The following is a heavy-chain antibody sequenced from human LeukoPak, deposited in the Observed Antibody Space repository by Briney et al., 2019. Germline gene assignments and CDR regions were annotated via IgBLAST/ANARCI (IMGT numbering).Heavy chain of an antibody. J-gene: IGHJ2*01. CDR1: GFTYSSYI. V-gene: IGHV3-21*01. Sequence: GGSLKLSCAASGFTYSSYIMNWVRQAPGKGLEWVSSISTTSTYKHYGDSVKGRFTISRDNAKNTLYLQMDNLRAEDTAVYYCAKEERSYNISYFDLWGHGTLVTVS. CDR2: ISTTSTYK. D-gene: IGHD3-10*01. CDR3: AKEERSYNISYFDL.